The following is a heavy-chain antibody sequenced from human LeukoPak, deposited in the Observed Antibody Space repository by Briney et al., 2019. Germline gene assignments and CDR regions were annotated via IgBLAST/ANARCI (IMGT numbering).Heavy chain of an antibody. Sequence: PGGSLRLSCAASGFTFSSYAMHWVRQAPGKGLEWVAVISYDGSNKYYADSVKGRFTISRDNSKNTLYLQMNSLRAEDTAVYYCAKGHVPYYFDYWGQGTLVTVSS. CDR3: AKGHVPYYFDY. D-gene: IGHD3-10*02. J-gene: IGHJ4*02. V-gene: IGHV3-30-3*01. CDR2: ISYDGSNK. CDR1: GFTFSSYA.